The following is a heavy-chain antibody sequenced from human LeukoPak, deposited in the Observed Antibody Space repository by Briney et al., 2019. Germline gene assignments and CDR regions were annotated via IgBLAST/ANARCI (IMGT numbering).Heavy chain of an antibody. CDR3: ARDGNFGYDASDI. D-gene: IGHD3-10*01. CDR2: IWDDGSEK. Sequence: QSWGSLRLSCAASGFTFSSYGMYWVRQAPGKGLEWVAVIWDDGSEKYYADSVKGRFSISRDNSENTLSLQVNSLRAEDTAVYYCARDGNFGYDASDIWGQGTMVTVSS. J-gene: IGHJ3*02. V-gene: IGHV3-33*08. CDR1: GFTFSSYG.